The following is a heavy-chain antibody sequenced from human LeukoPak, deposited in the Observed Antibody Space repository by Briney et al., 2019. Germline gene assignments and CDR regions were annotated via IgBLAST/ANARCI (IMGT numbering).Heavy chain of an antibody. V-gene: IGHV5-51*01. J-gene: IGHJ6*02. Sequence: GASLQISCKGSGYRFTSYWIGWVRPLPGKGLEWMGIIYPGDSDTRYSPSFQGQVTISADKSISTAYLQWSSLKASDTAMYYCARQTLLSVYYGMDVWGQGTTVTVSS. D-gene: IGHD2/OR15-2a*01. CDR3: ARQTLLSVYYGMDV. CDR1: GYRFTSYW. CDR2: IYPGDSDT.